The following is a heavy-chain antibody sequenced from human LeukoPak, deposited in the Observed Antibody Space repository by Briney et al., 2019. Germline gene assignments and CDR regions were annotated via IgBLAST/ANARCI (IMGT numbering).Heavy chain of an antibody. V-gene: IGHV4-39*01. D-gene: IGHD6-13*01. J-gene: IGHJ4*02. CDR3: ARRDSSSAVPRWDS. CDR2: IYYSGNT. Sequence: SETLSLTCTVSGGSIISSSYYWGWLRQPPGKGLEWIGSIYYSGNTYYNPSLKSRVTLSVDTSKNQFSLKLTSVTAADTAVYYCARRDSSSAVPRWDSWGQGTLVTVSS. CDR1: GGSIISSSYY.